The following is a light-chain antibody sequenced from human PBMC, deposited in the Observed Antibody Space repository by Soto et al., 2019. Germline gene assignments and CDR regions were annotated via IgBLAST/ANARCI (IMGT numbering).Light chain of an antibody. Sequence: QSALTQPVSVSGSPGQSITISCTGTSSDVGNYNLVSWYQQHPGKAPELIIYEVTKRPSGVSNRFSGSKSGNTASLTISGLQAEDEADYHCCSYAGSRTPYVFGAGTKLTVL. J-gene: IGLJ1*01. CDR3: CSYAGSRTPYV. CDR2: EVT. V-gene: IGLV2-23*02. CDR1: SSDVGNYNL.